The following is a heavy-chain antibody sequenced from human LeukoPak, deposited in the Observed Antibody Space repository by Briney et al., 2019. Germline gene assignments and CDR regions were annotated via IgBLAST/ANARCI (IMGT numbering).Heavy chain of an antibody. J-gene: IGHJ4*02. CDR1: GFTFSSYA. D-gene: IGHD4-11*01. Sequence: GGSLRLSCAASGFTFSSYAMSWVRQAPGKGLEWVSAISGSGGSTYYADSVKGRFTISRDNAKNTLYLQMNSLRVEDTAVYYCARGGRLLDYWGQGTLVTVSS. CDR3: ARGGRLLDY. CDR2: ISGSGGST. V-gene: IGHV3-23*01.